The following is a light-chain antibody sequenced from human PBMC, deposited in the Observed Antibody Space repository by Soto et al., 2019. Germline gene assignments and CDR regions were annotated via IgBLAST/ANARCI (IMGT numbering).Light chain of an antibody. V-gene: IGKV1-5*01. CDR2: DAS. Sequence: DSQMTQSPSTLSASVGDRVTITCRASQSISSWLAWYQQKPGKAPKLLIYDASSLESGVPSRFSGSGSGTEFALTISSLQPDDFATYYCQQYNSLTFGQGTKVEIK. J-gene: IGKJ1*01. CDR3: QQYNSLT. CDR1: QSISSW.